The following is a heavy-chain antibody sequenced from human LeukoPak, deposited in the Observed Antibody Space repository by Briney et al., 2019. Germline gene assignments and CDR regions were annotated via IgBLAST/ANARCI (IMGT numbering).Heavy chain of an antibody. J-gene: IGHJ3*02. CDR2: IYYSGST. CDR3: ASYCSGGSCYVGRNAFDI. V-gene: IGHV4-59*01. D-gene: IGHD2-15*01. CDR1: GGSISSYY. Sequence: SETLSLTCTVSGGSISSYYWSWIRQPPGKGLEWIGYIYYSGSTNYNPSLKSRVTISVDTSKNQFSLKLSSVTAADTAVYYCASYCSGGSCYVGRNAFDIWGQGTMVTVSS.